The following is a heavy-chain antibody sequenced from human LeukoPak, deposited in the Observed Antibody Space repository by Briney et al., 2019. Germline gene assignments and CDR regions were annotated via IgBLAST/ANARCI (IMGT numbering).Heavy chain of an antibody. V-gene: IGHV4-4*07. CDR2: IYTSGSI. J-gene: IGHJ3*02. Sequence: SETLSLTCTVSGGSISSYYWSWIRQPAGKGLEWIGRIYTSGSITYNPSLKSRVTISVDKSKNQFSLKLSSVTAADTAVYYCARWRLVEHAFDIWGQGTMVTVSS. CDR3: ARWRLVEHAFDI. CDR1: GGSISSYY. D-gene: IGHD3-22*01.